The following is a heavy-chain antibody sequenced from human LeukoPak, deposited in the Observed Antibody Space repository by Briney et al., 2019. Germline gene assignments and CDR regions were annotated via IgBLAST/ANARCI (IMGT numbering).Heavy chain of an antibody. Sequence: SETLSLTCTVSGGPISSYYWSWIRQPPGKGLEWIGYIYYSGSTNYNPSLKSRVTISVDTSKNQFSLKLSSVTAADTAVYYCAGIAAGFDYWGQGTLVTVSS. CDR3: AGIAAGFDY. CDR1: GGPISSYY. V-gene: IGHV4-59*12. J-gene: IGHJ4*02. D-gene: IGHD6-13*01. CDR2: IYYSGST.